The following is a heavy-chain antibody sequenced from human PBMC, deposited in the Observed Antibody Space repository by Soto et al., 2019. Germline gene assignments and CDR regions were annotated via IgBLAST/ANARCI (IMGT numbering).Heavy chain of an antibody. CDR2: ISYDGSNK. Sequence: QVQLVESGGGVVQPGRSLRLSCAASGFTFSSYGMHWVRQAPGKGLEWVAVISYDGSNKYYADSVKGRFTISRDNSKNTLYLQMNSLRAEDTAVYYCAKWEAGSSGIDYWGQGTLVTVSS. CDR1: GFTFSSYG. CDR3: AKWEAGSSGIDY. J-gene: IGHJ4*02. D-gene: IGHD3-10*01. V-gene: IGHV3-30*18.